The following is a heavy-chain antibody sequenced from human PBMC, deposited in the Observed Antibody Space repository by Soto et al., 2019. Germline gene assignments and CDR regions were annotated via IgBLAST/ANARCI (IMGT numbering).Heavy chain of an antibody. Sequence: QVQLVQSGAEVKKPGSSVKVSCKASGGTFSSYAISWVRQAPGQGLEWMGGIIPIFGTANYAQKFQGRVTITADEATSTAYMELRSLRSEDTAVYYCASRKEYCSSNSCSRWFDPWGQGTLVTVSS. J-gene: IGHJ5*02. V-gene: IGHV1-69*01. CDR3: ASRKEYCSSNSCSRWFDP. CDR2: IIPIFGTA. CDR1: GGTFSSYA. D-gene: IGHD2-2*01.